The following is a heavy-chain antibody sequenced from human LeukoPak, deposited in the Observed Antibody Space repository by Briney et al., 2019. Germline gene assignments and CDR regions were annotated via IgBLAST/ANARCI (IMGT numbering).Heavy chain of an antibody. D-gene: IGHD5-12*01. J-gene: IGHJ4*02. CDR3: ATTTAPWQPARY. CDR1: GGSISSSSYS. V-gene: IGHV4-39*01. CDR2: IYYSGST. Sequence: SETLSLTCTVSGGSISSSSYSWGWIRQPPGKGLEWIGSIYYSGSTYYNPSLKSRVTISVDTSKNQFSLKLSSVTAADTAVYYCATTTAPWQPARYWGQGTLVTVSS.